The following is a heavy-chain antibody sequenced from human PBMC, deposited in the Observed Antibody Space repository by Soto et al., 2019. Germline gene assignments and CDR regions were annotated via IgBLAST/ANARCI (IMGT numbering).Heavy chain of an antibody. D-gene: IGHD3-9*01. CDR3: ARDRQRYFDWLLYA. CDR2: ISYDGSNK. CDR1: GFTFSSYA. V-gene: IGHV3-30-3*01. J-gene: IGHJ5*02. Sequence: GGSLRLSCAASGFTFSSYAMHWVRQAPGKGLEWVAVISYDGSNKYYADSVKGRFTISRDNSKNTLYLQMNSLRAEDTAVYYCARDRQRYFDWLLYAWGQGTLVTVSS.